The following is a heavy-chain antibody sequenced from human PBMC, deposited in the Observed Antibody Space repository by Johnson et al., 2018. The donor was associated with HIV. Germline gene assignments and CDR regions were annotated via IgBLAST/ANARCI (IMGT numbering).Heavy chain of an antibody. CDR3: ARRDSGSLSFDI. CDR2: INWNGGSL. Sequence: EQLVESGGGVVRPGGSLRLSCVASGFTFDDYAMSWVRQAPGKGLEWVSGINWNGGSLGYSDSVKGRCTISRDNGKNSLYLQMNNLRAEDTAFYYCARRDSGSLSFDIWGQGTMVTVSS. V-gene: IGHV3-20*04. D-gene: IGHD1-26*01. J-gene: IGHJ3*02. CDR1: GFTFDDYA.